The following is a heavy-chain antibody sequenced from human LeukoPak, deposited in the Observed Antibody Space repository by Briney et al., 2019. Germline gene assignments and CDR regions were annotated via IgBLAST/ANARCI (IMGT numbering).Heavy chain of an antibody. V-gene: IGHV3-74*01. CDR3: ARRTVTLDY. J-gene: IGHJ4*02. D-gene: IGHD4-23*01. CDR1: GFTFSSYG. CDR2: INSDGSDT. Sequence: GSLRLSCAASGFTFSSYGMHWVRQVSGKGLVWVSRINSDGSDTYYADSVKGRFTISRDNAKNTLYLQMNSLRAEDTAVYYCARRTVTLDYWGQGSLVTVSS.